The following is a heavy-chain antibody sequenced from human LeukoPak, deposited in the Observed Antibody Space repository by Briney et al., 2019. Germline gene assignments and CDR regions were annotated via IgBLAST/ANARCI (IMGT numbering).Heavy chain of an antibody. D-gene: IGHD3-22*01. CDR3: ARAGYYYDSSGLDY. CDR1: GGSISSYY. Sequence: SETLSLTCTVSGGSISSYYWSWIRQPPGKGLEWIGYIYYSGSTNYNPSLKSRVTISVDTSKNQFSLKLSSVTAADTAVCYCARAGYYYDSSGLDYWGQGTLVTVSS. CDR2: IYYSGST. V-gene: IGHV4-59*01. J-gene: IGHJ4*02.